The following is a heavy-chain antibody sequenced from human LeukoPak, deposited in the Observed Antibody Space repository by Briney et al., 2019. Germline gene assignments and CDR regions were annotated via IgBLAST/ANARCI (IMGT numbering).Heavy chain of an antibody. J-gene: IGHJ4*02. CDR2: IKQGGSEK. Sequence: GGSLRLSCATSGFTFSSYWMSWVRQAPGKGLEWVANIKQGGSEKYFVDSVMGRFTISRDNAKNSLHLQMNSLRAEDTAVYYCARTGTTFDYWGQGTLVTVSS. CDR3: ARTGTTFDY. D-gene: IGHD1-1*01. CDR1: GFTFSSYW. V-gene: IGHV3-7*01.